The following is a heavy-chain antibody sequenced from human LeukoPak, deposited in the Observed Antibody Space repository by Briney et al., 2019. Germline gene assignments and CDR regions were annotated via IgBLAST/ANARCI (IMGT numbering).Heavy chain of an antibody. CDR3: ARNNYYGSGDDAFDI. Sequence: GGSLRLSCAASGFTFSDCWMSWVRQTPGKGLEWVANIKDDGSEKYYVDSVKGRFTISRDNAKNSLYLQMNSLRAEDTAVYYCARNNYYGSGDDAFDIWGQGTMVTVSS. D-gene: IGHD3-10*01. CDR2: IKDDGSEK. J-gene: IGHJ3*02. V-gene: IGHV3-7*01. CDR1: GFTFSDCW.